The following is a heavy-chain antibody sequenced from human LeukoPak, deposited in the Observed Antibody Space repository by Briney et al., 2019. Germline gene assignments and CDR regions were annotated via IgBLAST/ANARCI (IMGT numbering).Heavy chain of an antibody. V-gene: IGHV4-59*01. CDR1: GVSISDYY. J-gene: IGHJ4*02. CDR3: ARRGYSYGPSGSFDF. D-gene: IGHD5-18*01. Sequence: SETLSLTCTVSGVSISDYYWSWIRQPPGKGLEWIVYIYYSGSTNYNHNPSLKSRVTISVDTSKNQFSLRLTSVTAADTAVYYCARRGYSYGPSGSFDFWGQGTLVTVSS. CDR2: IYYSGSTNY.